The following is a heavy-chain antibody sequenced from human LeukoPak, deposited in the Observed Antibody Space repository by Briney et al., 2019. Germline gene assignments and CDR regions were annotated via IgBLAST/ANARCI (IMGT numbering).Heavy chain of an antibody. CDR2: MNPNSGNT. CDR1: GYTFTSYD. D-gene: IGHD6-13*01. J-gene: IGHJ4*02. Sequence: ASVKVSCKASGYTFTSYDINWVRQATGQGLEWMGWMNPNSGNTGYAQKFQGRVTITRNTSISTAYMELSSLRSEDTAVYYCARGSSSYFPYYFDYWGQGTLVTVSS. CDR3: ARGSSSYFPYYFDY. V-gene: IGHV1-8*03.